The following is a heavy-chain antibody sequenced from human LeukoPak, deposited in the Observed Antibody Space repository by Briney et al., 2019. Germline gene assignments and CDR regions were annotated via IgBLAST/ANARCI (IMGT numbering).Heavy chain of an antibody. J-gene: IGHJ4*02. CDR2: INPNSGGT. V-gene: IGHV1-2*02. CDR3: ARDGPVLRFLEWLFEN. Sequence: GASVKVSCKASGYTFTGYYMHWVRQAPGQGLEWMGWINPNSGGTNYAQKFQGRVTMTRDTSISTAYMELSRLRSDDTAVYYCARDGPVLRFLEWLFENWGRGTLVTVSS. D-gene: IGHD3-3*01. CDR1: GYTFTGYY.